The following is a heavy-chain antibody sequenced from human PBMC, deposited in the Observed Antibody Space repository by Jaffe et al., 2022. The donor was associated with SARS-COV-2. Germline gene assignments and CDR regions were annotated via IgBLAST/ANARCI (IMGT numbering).Heavy chain of an antibody. CDR2: ISPSSSTI. J-gene: IGHJ6*02. CDR3: ARPYSGMDV. V-gene: IGHV3-48*02. Sequence: EMQLVESGGGLVKPGESRRLSCVASGLTLSLYSMNWVRQAPGKGLEWISYISPSSSTIHYADSVEGRFTISRDNGKNSLYLQMNSLRDEDTAVYYCARPYSGMDVWGQGTTVIVSS. CDR1: GLTLSLYS. D-gene: IGHD4-4*01.